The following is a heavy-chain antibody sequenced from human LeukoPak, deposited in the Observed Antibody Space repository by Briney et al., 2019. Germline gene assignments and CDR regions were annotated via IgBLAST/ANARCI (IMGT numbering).Heavy chain of an antibody. CDR2: ISGSGSGT. D-gene: IGHD2-2*03. Sequence: GGTLRLSCAASGFTFISFAMSWVRQAPGKGLEWVSGISGSGSGTYYADSVKGRFTISRDNSKNTLHLQMNSLRAEDTAVYYCATHGSAHYYMDVWGKGTTVTISS. CDR3: ATHGSAHYYMDV. CDR1: GFTFISFA. J-gene: IGHJ6*03. V-gene: IGHV3-23*01.